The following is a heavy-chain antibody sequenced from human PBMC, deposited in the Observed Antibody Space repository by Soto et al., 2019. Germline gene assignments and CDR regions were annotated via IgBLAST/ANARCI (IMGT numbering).Heavy chain of an antibody. CDR2: IYHSGST. CDR3: ARDKLGFAYYYGSGRNWFDP. Sequence: SETLSLTCTVSGGSISSGGYSWSWIRQPPGKGLEWIGYIYHSGSTYYNPSLKSRVTISVDTSKNQFSLKLSSVTAADTAVYYCARDKLGFAYYYGSGRNWFDPWGQGTLVTVSS. D-gene: IGHD3-10*01. J-gene: IGHJ5*02. V-gene: IGHV4-30-2*01. CDR1: GGSISSGGYS.